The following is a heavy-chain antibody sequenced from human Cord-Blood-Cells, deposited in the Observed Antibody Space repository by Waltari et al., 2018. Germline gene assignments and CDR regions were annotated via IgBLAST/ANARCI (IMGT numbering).Heavy chain of an antibody. CDR3: ARDRSILEWLFDY. CDR1: VDAFSFHG. D-gene: IGHD3-3*01. V-gene: IGHV3-33*01. Sequence: HVHLVGSSGGGVPTSGSRRRCWAASVDAFSFHGLPGGRAARGKGVEWVAFIWYDGSNKYYADSVKGRFTISRDNSKNTLYLQMNSLRAEDTAVYYCARDRSILEWLFDYWGQGTLVTVSS. CDR2: IWYDGSNK. J-gene: IGHJ4*02.